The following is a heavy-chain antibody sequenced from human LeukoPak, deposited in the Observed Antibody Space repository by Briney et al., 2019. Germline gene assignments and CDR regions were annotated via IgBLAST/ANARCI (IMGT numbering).Heavy chain of an antibody. Sequence: SETLSLTCTVSGVSISSYYWSWIRQPPGKGLEWIGSIYYSGSTYYNPSLKSRVTISVDTSKNQFSLKLSSVTAADTAVYYCARLGDMITFGGVIAADYWGQGTLVTVSS. CDR3: ARLGDMITFGGVIAADY. J-gene: IGHJ4*02. D-gene: IGHD3-16*02. CDR1: GVSISSYY. CDR2: IYYSGST. V-gene: IGHV4-39*01.